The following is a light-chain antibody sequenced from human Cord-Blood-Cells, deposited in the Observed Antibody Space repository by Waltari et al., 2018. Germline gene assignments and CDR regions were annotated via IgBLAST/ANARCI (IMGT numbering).Light chain of an antibody. CDR3: QQYNSYSPMYT. CDR1: QSICSW. V-gene: IGKV1-5*03. Sequence: DIQMTQSPSTLSASVGDRVTITCRASQSICSWLAWYQQKPGKAPKLLIYKASSLESGVPSRFSGSGSGTEFTLTISSLQPDDFATYYCQQYNSYSPMYTFGQGTKLEIK. CDR2: KAS. J-gene: IGKJ2*01.